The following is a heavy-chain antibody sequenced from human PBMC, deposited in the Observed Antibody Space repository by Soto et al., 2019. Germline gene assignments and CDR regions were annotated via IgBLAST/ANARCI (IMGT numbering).Heavy chain of an antibody. CDR2: IIAIVGRA. Sequence: QVQLVQSGAEVRKPGSSVKVSCKASGGTFSRHAISWVRQAPGQGLEWMGGIIAIVGRANHAQKVQGRVRIIADESKSTVYMELRSLRSDDTAVYYCARNRIKWTYGQNNYHKYGMDVWGQGTTVTVSS. D-gene: IGHD1-26*01. V-gene: IGHV1-69*01. CDR3: ARNRIKWTYGQNNYHKYGMDV. CDR1: GGTFSRHA. J-gene: IGHJ6*02.